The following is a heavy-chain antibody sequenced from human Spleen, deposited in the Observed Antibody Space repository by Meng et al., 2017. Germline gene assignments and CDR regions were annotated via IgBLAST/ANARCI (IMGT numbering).Heavy chain of an antibody. D-gene: IGHD2-15*01. Sequence: ASVKVSCKASDYTFSSYGIIWVRQAPGQGLEWMGWINTNTANPTYAQDFSGRFVFSLDTSVSTAYLQISSLKAEDTAVYYCARGGYCSGGSCYPAGYWGQGTLVTGSS. CDR1: DYTFSSYG. V-gene: IGHV7-4-1*02. J-gene: IGHJ4*01. CDR2: INTNTANP. CDR3: ARGGYCSGGSCYPAGY.